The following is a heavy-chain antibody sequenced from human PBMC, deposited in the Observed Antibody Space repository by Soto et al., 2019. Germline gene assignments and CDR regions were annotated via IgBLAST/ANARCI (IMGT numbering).Heavy chain of an antibody. J-gene: IGHJ4*02. CDR3: AKRPYGSGSYPPTFFDY. V-gene: IGHV3-21*04. Sequence: GGSLRLSCAASGFTFTRYSMNWVRQAPGKGLEWVSSISSTTNYIYYGDSMKGRFTISRDNSKNTLYLQMNSLRAEDTAVYYCAKRPYGSGSYPPTFFDYWGQGTLVTVSS. D-gene: IGHD3-10*01. CDR1: GFTFTRYS. CDR2: ISSTTNYI.